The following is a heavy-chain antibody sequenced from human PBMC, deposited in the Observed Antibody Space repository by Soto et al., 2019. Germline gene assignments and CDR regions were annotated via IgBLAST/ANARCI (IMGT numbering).Heavy chain of an antibody. V-gene: IGHV4-31*03. CDR2: IYYSGST. CDR3: ARDRIAAAESPRNWYFDL. J-gene: IGHJ2*01. Sequence: QVQLQESGQGLVKPSQTLSLTCTVSGGSISSGGYYWSWIRQHPGKGLEWIGYIYYSGSTYYNPSLKSRVTISVDASKNQFSLKLSSVTAADTAVYYCARDRIAAAESPRNWYFDLWGRGTLVTVSS. D-gene: IGHD6-13*01. CDR1: GGSISSGGYY.